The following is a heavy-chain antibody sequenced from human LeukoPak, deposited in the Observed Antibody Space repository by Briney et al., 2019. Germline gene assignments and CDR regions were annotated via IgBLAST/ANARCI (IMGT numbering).Heavy chain of an antibody. CDR1: GGSISSYY. CDR2: IYTSGST. CDR3: AREDSSWYITYAFDI. D-gene: IGHD6-13*01. J-gene: IGHJ3*02. V-gene: IGHV4-4*07. Sequence: SETLSLTXTVSGGSISSYYWSWIRQPAGKGLEWIGRIYTSGSTNYNPSLKSRVTMSVDTSKNQFSLKLSSVTAADTAVYYCAREDSSWYITYAFDIWGQGTMVTVSS.